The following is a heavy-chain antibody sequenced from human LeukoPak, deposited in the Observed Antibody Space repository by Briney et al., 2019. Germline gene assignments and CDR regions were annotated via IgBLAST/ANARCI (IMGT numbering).Heavy chain of an antibody. CDR3: VRDLGGRSGH. D-gene: IGHD1-26*01. V-gene: IGHV3-23*01. Sequence: PGGSLRLSCTASGFICSDYAMSWARQAPGKGLEWVAGISSSGSGGNTYYADSVKGRFTISRDNAKDTLYLQMNSLRAEDTAVYYCVRDLGGRSGHWGQGTLVTVSS. J-gene: IGHJ4*02. CDR1: GFICSDYA. CDR2: ISSSGSGGNT.